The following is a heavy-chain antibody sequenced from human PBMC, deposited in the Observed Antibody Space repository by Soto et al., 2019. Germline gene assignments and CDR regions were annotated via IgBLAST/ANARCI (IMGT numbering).Heavy chain of an antibody. Sequence: ASVKVSCKASGYTFTSYAMHWVRQAPGQRLEWMGWINAGNGNTKYSQKFQGRVTITRDTSASTAYMELSSLRSEDTAVYYCARVGGAIAAAATFDYWGQGTLVPVSP. D-gene: IGHD6-13*01. CDR3: ARVGGAIAAAATFDY. V-gene: IGHV1-3*01. CDR1: GYTFTSYA. J-gene: IGHJ4*02. CDR2: INAGNGNT.